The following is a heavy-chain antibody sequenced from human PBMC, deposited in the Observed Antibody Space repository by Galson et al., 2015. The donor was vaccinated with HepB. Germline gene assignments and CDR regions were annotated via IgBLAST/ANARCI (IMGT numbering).Heavy chain of an antibody. CDR3: AKGQKFWGVFDP. V-gene: IGHV3-23*01. CDR2: IRSSADLT. D-gene: IGHD3-3*01. Sequence: SLRLSCAASGFTFSNYAMTWVRQAPGKGLEWVSTIRSSADLTYYADSVKGRFTISRDNYKNTLYLQMNSLGADDTALYYCAKGQKFWGVFDPWGQGTRVTVSS. CDR1: GFTFSNYA. J-gene: IGHJ5*02.